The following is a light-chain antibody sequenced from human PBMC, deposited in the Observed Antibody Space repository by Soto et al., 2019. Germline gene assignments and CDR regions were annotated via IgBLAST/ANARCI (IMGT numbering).Light chain of an antibody. J-gene: IGKJ4*01. CDR3: QWSGGSVS. CDR1: QSVSSW. Sequence: DIQMTQSPSTLSASVGDRVTITCRASQSVSSWLAWYQQKPGKAPKLLIYKASSLESGVPSRFSGSGSGTEFTLTISSLQPDDFATYYCQWSGGSVSFGGGTKVDIK. CDR2: KAS. V-gene: IGKV1-5*03.